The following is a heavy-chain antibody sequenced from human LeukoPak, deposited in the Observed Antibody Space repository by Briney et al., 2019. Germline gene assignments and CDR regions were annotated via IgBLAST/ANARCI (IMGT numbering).Heavy chain of an antibody. D-gene: IGHD5-12*01. CDR1: GYSISSGYY. CDR3: ARYSRNGVDEIGF. CDR2: IYHGGST. V-gene: IGHV4-38-2*01. J-gene: IGHJ4*02. Sequence: PSETLSLTCAVSGYSISSGYYWGWIRQPPGRGLEWIGTIYHGGSTYYNPSLTSRVTISVGTSKNQLSLKLTSVTAADTAVYYCARYSRNGVDEIGFWGQGTLVIVSS.